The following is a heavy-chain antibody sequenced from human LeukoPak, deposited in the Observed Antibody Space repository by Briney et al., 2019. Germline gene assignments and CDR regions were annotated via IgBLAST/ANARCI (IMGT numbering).Heavy chain of an antibody. Sequence: QPGGSLRLSCAASGFTFSRSGMHWVRQAPGKGLEWVAVISYDGSNKYYADSVKGRFTISRDNSKNTLYLQMNSLKASDTAMYYCARQGRRDYGGNSGGFFDYWGQGTLVTVSS. CDR2: ISYDGSNK. CDR1: GFTFSRSG. V-gene: IGHV3-30*03. CDR3: ARQGRRDYGGNSGGFFDY. J-gene: IGHJ4*02. D-gene: IGHD4-23*01.